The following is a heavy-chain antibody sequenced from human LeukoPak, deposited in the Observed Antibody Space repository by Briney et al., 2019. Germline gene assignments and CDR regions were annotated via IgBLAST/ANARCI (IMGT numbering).Heavy chain of an antibody. J-gene: IGHJ4*02. D-gene: IGHD3-22*01. CDR1: GFTFSSYS. CDR3: ARSDYYEGVKIDY. V-gene: IGHV3-48*02. CDR2: ISSSSSTI. Sequence: GGSLRLPCAASGFTFSSYSMNWVRQAPGKGLEWVSYISSSSSTIYYADSVKGRFTIFRDNAKNSLYLQMNSLRDEDTAVYYCARSDYYEGVKIDYWGQGTLVTVSS.